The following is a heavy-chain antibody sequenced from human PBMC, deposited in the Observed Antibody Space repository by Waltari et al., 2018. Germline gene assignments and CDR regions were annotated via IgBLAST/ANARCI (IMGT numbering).Heavy chain of an antibody. V-gene: IGHV3-23*01. Sequence: EVQLLESGGGLVQPGGSLRLSCAASGFTFSSYAMSWVRQAPGKGLEWVAGIRGRGGRTCYADSVKGRLTISRDNSKNTLYLQMNSLRAEDTAVYYCAKGSGQGGLPSWGQGTLVTVSS. CDR3: AKGSGQGGLPS. CDR2: IRGRGGRT. D-gene: IGHD3-16*01. CDR1: GFTFSSYA. J-gene: IGHJ4*02.